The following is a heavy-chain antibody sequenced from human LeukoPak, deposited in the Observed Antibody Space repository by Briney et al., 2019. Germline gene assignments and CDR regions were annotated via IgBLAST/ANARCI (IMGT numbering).Heavy chain of an antibody. J-gene: IGHJ3*02. CDR3: ARGGVYGSGNIDAFDI. Sequence: ASVKVSCKASGYTFTGYYMYWVRQAPGQGLEWMGWINPNSGGTNYAQKFQGRVTMTRDTSISTAYMELSSLRSDDTAVYYCARGGVYGSGNIDAFDIWGQGTMVTVSS. V-gene: IGHV1-2*02. D-gene: IGHD3-10*01. CDR1: GYTFTGYY. CDR2: INPNSGGT.